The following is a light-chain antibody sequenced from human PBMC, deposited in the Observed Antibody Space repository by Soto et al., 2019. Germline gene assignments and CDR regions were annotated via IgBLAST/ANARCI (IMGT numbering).Light chain of an antibody. CDR3: QQYNNWPLT. J-gene: IGKJ4*01. CDR1: QIVSSN. CDR2: GAS. V-gene: IGKV3-15*01. Sequence: EIVLTQSPGTLSLSPGARDTLSCRASQIVSSNYLAWYQQKPSQAPRLLIYGASTRATGIPARFSGSGFGTDFTLTISSLQSEDFAVYYCQQYNNWPLTFGGGTKVDI.